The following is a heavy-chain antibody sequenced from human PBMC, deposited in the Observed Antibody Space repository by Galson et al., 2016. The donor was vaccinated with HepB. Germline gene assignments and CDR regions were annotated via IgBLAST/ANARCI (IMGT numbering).Heavy chain of an antibody. J-gene: IGHJ5*02. CDR3: IRGPSSGWLDT. CDR1: GGSVSRDH. CDR2: LYYGMDN. V-gene: IGHV4-59*02. Sequence: SETLSLTCIVSGGSVSRDHWTWLRQHPGKGLEWNGHLYYGMDNDYHPSHTGPVTSSADTSKNQFSLRLSSVHAADTSFYYCIRGPSSGWLDTWGQGILVTVSS. D-gene: IGHD3-22*01.